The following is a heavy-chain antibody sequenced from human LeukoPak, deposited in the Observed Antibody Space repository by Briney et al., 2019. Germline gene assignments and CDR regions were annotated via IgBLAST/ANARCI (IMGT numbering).Heavy chain of an antibody. CDR2: INHSGST. V-gene: IGHV4-34*01. CDR1: GGSFSGYY. Sequence: SETLSLTCAVYGGSFSGYYWSWIRQPPGKGLEWIGEINHSGSTNYNPSLKSRVTISVDTSKNQFSLKLRSVPAADTAVYYCARVPRIVVVVAAPGAFDIWGQGTMVTVSS. J-gene: IGHJ3*02. D-gene: IGHD2-15*01. CDR3: ARVPRIVVVVAAPGAFDI.